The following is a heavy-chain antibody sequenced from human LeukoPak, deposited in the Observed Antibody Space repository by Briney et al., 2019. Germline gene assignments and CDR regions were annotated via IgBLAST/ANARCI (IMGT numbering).Heavy chain of an antibody. D-gene: IGHD6-19*01. Sequence: GGSLRISCKGFGYTFSSYWIGWVRQMPGKGLEWMGIIYPGDSVTRYSPSFLGQVTISAYRSISTAYLQWSSLKASDTAIYYCARREAVAGTEDFLDYWGQGTLVTVS. CDR2: IYPGDSVT. V-gene: IGHV5-51*01. CDR1: GYTFSSYW. CDR3: ARREAVAGTEDFLDY. J-gene: IGHJ4*02.